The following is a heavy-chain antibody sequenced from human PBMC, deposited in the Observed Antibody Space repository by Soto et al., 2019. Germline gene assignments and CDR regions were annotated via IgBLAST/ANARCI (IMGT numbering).Heavy chain of an antibody. CDR2: ISGRGSTT. J-gene: IGHJ3*01. CDR3: AKDRLMLTMVVVGAFDF. D-gene: IGHD3-22*01. V-gene: IGHV3-23*01. CDR1: GFSFNNHA. Sequence: VQLLESGGGLVQPGGSLRLSCAASGFSFNNHAMTWVRQAPGKGLEWVSGISGRGSTTHYADSVKGRFTISRDNSKDTLYLQMNSLGPEDTAVYYCAKDRLMLTMVVVGAFDFWGLGTMVTVSS.